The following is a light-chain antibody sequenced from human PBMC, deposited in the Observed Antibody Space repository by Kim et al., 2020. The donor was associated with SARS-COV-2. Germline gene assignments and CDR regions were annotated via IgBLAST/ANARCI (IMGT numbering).Light chain of an antibody. CDR2: AAS. CDR1: QSVSTS. V-gene: IGKV3-11*01. J-gene: IGKJ2*01. Sequence: SKNPGERATHSCRTIQSVSTSLAWYQQKPGQPTRLLIYAASNRATGIPARFSGSGSGTDFTLTISGLEPEDFAVYYCQQRSNSMYTFGQGTKLEI. CDR3: QQRSNSMYT.